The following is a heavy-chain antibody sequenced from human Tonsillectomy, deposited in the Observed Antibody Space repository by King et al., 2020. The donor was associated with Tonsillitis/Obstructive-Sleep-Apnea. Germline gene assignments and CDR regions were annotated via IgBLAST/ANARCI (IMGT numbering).Heavy chain of an antibody. CDR3: AKVRDGYNTDY. J-gene: IGHJ4*02. V-gene: IGHV3-30*18. D-gene: IGHD5-24*01. CDR2: ISYDGSNK. CDR1: GFTFSIYC. Sequence: VQLVESGGGVVQPGRSLRLSCAASGFTFSIYCMHWVRQAPGKGLEWGAVISYDGSNKYYADSVKGRFTISRDNSKNTLYLQMNSLRPEDTAVYYCAKVRDGYNTDYWGQGTLVTVSS.